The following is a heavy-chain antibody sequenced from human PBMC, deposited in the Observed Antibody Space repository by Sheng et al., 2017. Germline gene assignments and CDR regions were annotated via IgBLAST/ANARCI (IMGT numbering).Heavy chain of an antibody. CDR1: GFTFSRFW. CDR2: IKQDGSET. V-gene: IGHV3-7*01. Sequence: EVQLVESGGGMVQPGGSLRLSCVASGFTFSRFWMSWVRQDPGKGLEWVANIKQDGSETYYVDSVKGRFTISRDNAKNSLFLQMNSLRVEDTAVYYCARGHEYYNSLSGYYTSDYYFGMDVWGQGTTVSV. J-gene: IGHJ6*02. D-gene: IGHD3-3*01. CDR3: ARGHEYYNSLSGYYTSDYYFGMDV.